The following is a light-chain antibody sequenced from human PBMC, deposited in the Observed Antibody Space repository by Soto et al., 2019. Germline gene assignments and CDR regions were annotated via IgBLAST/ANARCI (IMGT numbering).Light chain of an antibody. J-gene: IGKJ1*01. CDR2: GAS. Sequence: EIVLTQSPGTLSLSPGERATLSCRTSQSVNNNYLAWYQQKPGQAPRLLIYGASSRATGIPDRFSGSGSGTDFTLSISRLEPEDFAVYYCQQYSSLWTFGQGTKVE. CDR1: QSVNNNY. CDR3: QQYSSLWT. V-gene: IGKV3-20*01.